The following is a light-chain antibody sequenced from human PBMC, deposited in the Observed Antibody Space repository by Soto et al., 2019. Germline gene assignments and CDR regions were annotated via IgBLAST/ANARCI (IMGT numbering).Light chain of an antibody. CDR2: GDS. CDR1: SSNIGANYD. Sequence: QSVLTQPPSVSGAPGQRVTISCTGSSSNIGANYDVHWYQHLPGTAPRLLISGDSNRPSGVPDRFSGSKSGTSASLGITGLQAEDEADYYCQSYDSSLRAGVFGGGTKLTVL. J-gene: IGLJ3*02. V-gene: IGLV1-40*01. CDR3: QSYDSSLRAGV.